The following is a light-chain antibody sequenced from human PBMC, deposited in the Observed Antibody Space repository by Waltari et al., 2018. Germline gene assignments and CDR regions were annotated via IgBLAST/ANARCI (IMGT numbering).Light chain of an antibody. V-gene: IGLV1-47*01. CDR3: ASWDDSLSSVL. CDR1: SSNIGTSF. J-gene: IGLJ2*01. Sequence: QSVLTQPPSVSGTPGQRVTISCSGGSSNIGTSFVYWYQQPPGTAPHPPMNGNNQWPPGVPERFSASKSGNSASLAINGLRSEDEADYFCASWDDSLSSVLFGGGTKLTVL. CDR2: GNN.